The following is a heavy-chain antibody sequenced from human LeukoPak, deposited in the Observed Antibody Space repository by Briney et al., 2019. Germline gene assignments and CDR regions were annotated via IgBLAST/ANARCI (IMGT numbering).Heavy chain of an antibody. Sequence: SETLSLTCTVSGGSISSYYWSWIRQPPGKGLEWIGYIYYSGSTNYNPSLKSRVTISVDTSKNQFSLKLSSVTAADTAVYYCAKDHGDGASDYWGQGTLVTVSS. D-gene: IGHD4-17*01. J-gene: IGHJ4*02. V-gene: IGHV4-59*01. CDR2: IYYSGST. CDR3: AKDHGDGASDY. CDR1: GGSISSYY.